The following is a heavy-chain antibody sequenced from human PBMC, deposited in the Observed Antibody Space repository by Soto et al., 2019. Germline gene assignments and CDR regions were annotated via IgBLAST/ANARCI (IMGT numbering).Heavy chain of an antibody. J-gene: IGHJ6*02. V-gene: IGHV3-21*01. CDR2: INSSSTYI. D-gene: IGHD3-22*01. CDR3: ARDSYYDANYYGMDV. CDR1: GFTFSSYS. Sequence: GGSLRLSCAASGFTFSSYSMNWVRQAPGKGLEWVSSINSSSTYIYYADSVKGRFTISRDNAKNSLYLQMNSLRAEDTAVYYCARDSYYDANYYGMDVWGQGTTVTVSS.